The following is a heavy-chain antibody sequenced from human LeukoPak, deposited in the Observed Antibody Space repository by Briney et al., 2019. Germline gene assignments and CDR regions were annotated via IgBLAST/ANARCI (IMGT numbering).Heavy chain of an antibody. Sequence: SVKVSCKASGYTFTSYGISWVRQAPGQGLEWMGKINPSSGGTGYAQKFQGRVTMTRDTSTSTVYMELTSLRSEGTAVYYCARDGLYCTNGVCSSGIWGQGTLVTVPS. CDR1: GYTFTSYG. CDR2: INPSSGGT. V-gene: IGHV1-46*01. J-gene: IGHJ3*02. D-gene: IGHD2-8*01. CDR3: ARDGLYCTNGVCSSGI.